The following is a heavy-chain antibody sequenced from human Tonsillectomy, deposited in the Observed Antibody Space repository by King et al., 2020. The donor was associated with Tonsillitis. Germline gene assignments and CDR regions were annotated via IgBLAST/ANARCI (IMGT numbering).Heavy chain of an antibody. CDR1: GFTFSSYA. V-gene: IGHV3-23*04. J-gene: IGHJ4*02. CDR3: ARCSDSSGYYIDYYFDN. D-gene: IGHD3-22*01. Sequence: VQLVESGGGLVQPGGSLRLSCAASGFTFSSYAMSWVRQAPGKGLEWVSTISGSGGSTYYADSVKGRFTISRDNSKNTLCLQMNSLRAEDTAVYYCARCSDSSGYYIDYYFDNRGQGTLVTVSS. CDR2: ISGSGGST.